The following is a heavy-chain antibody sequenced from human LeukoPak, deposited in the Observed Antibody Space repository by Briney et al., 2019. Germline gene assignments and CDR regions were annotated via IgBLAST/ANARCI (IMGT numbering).Heavy chain of an antibody. Sequence: GSLILSCAASRFTFSSYAMSWVRQAPGKGLEWASVISGNGDSTYYADSVKGRFTISRDNSKNTLYLQMNSLRAEDTAVYYCAKDASLGYCSSTSCYWDYWGQGTLVTVSS. D-gene: IGHD2-2*01. CDR1: RFTFSSYA. CDR3: AKDASLGYCSSTSCYWDY. CDR2: ISGNGDST. J-gene: IGHJ4*02. V-gene: IGHV3-23*01.